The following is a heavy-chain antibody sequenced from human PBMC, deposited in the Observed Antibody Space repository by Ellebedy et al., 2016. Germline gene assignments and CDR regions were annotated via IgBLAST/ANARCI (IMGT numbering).Heavy chain of an antibody. CDR1: GFTFSSYG. CDR3: AKDGGGNSVGY. CDR2: ISYDGSNK. D-gene: IGHD4-23*01. J-gene: IGHJ4*02. V-gene: IGHV3-30*18. Sequence: GESLKISXAASGFTFSSYGMHWVRQAPGKGLEWVAVISYDGSNKYYADSVKGRFTISRDNSKNTLYLQMNSLRAEDTAVYYCAKDGGGNSVGYWGQGTLVTVSS.